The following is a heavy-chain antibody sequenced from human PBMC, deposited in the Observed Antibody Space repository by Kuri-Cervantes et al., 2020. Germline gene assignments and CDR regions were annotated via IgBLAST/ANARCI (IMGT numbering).Heavy chain of an antibody. CDR2: ISSSGSTI. D-gene: IGHD2-15*01. CDR1: GFTFSDYY. V-gene: IGHV3-11*04. CDR3: ARDRGIVGVGDYYMDV. J-gene: IGHJ6*03. Sequence: GESLKISCAASGFTFSDYYMSWIRQAPGKGLEWVSYISSSGSTIYYADSVKGRFTISRDNAKNPLYLQMNSLRGEDTAVYYCARDRGIVGVGDYYMDVWGKGTTVTVSS.